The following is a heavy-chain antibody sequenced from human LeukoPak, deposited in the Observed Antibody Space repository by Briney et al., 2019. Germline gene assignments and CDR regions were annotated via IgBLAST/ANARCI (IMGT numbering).Heavy chain of an antibody. J-gene: IGHJ3*02. CDR2: IYYSGST. D-gene: IGHD3-22*01. Sequence: SETLSLTCTVSGGSISSSSYYWGWIRQPPGKGLEWIGSIYYSGSTYYNPSLKSRVTISVDTSKNQFSLKLSFLTAADTAVYYCARTHGNSGYSAFDIWGQGTVVTVSS. V-gene: IGHV4-39*07. CDR1: GGSISSSSYY. CDR3: ARTHGNSGYSAFDI.